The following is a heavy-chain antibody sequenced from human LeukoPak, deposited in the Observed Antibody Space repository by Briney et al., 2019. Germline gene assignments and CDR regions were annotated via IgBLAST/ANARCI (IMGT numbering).Heavy chain of an antibody. CDR2: IIPIFGTA. V-gene: IGHV1-69*05. Sequence: SVKVSCKASGGTFSSYAISWVRQAPGQGLEWMGGIIPIFGTANYAQKFQGRVTVTTDESTSTAYMELSSLRSEDTAVYYCARDARSKATDYYYYYYMDVWGKGTTVTVSS. J-gene: IGHJ6*03. CDR1: GGTFSSYA. CDR3: ARDARSKATDYYYYYYMDV.